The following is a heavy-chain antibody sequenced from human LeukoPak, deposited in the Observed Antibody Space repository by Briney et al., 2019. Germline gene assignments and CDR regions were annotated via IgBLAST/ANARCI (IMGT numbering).Heavy chain of an antibody. J-gene: IGHJ4*02. Sequence: PSETLSLTCTVSGDSITSGCYYWGWIRQTPGKGLEWIGNIYSDGDTSFNPSLKSRITMSVDTSKNQFSLKLNSVTAADTAVYFCARDSGFWLYWGQGTLVSVSS. D-gene: IGHD3-22*01. V-gene: IGHV4-39*07. CDR2: IYSDGDT. CDR3: ARDSGFWLY. CDR1: GDSITSGCYY.